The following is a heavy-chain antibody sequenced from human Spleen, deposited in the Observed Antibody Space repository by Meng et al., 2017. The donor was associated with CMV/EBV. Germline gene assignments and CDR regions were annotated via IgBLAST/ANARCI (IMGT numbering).Heavy chain of an antibody. D-gene: IGHD3-22*01. CDR2: IYYGGST. CDR1: SISSSRYY. CDR3: ARRPVYYDNSGYAFDY. V-gene: IGHV4-39*01. Sequence: SISSSRYYWGWIRQPPGKGLEWIGSIYYGGSTYYNPSLKSRVTISLDTSKNQFSLKLGSVTAADTAVYYCARRPVYYDNSGYAFDYWGQGTLVTVSS. J-gene: IGHJ4*02.